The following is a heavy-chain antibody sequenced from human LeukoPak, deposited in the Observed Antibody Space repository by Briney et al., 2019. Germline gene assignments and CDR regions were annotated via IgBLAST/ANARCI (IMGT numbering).Heavy chain of an antibody. Sequence: GGSLRLSCAASGFTFSSYAMSWVRQAPGKGLEWVSAISGSGDSTYYADSVKGRFTISRDNSKNTLYLQMNSLRAEDTAVYYCAKEIVVVPAALPEDAFDIWGQGTMVTVSS. CDR2: ISGSGDST. CDR1: GFTFSSYA. V-gene: IGHV3-23*01. CDR3: AKEIVVVPAALPEDAFDI. J-gene: IGHJ3*02. D-gene: IGHD2-2*01.